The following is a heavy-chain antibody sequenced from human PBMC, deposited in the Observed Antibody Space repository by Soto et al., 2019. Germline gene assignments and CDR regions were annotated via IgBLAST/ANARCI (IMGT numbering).Heavy chain of an antibody. D-gene: IGHD2-21*02. CDR3: ARDTSHGVTVGGLDS. CDR1: GFSFGGYN. CDR2: ITSGLTA. Sequence: ALRLSCAASGFSFGGYNMNWVRQAPGKGLEWVSHITSGLTAHYADSVQGRFTISRDNAKNSLYLEMNDLRDEDTAVYYCARDTSHGVTVGGLDSWGQGTLVTVSS. J-gene: IGHJ4*02. V-gene: IGHV3-48*02.